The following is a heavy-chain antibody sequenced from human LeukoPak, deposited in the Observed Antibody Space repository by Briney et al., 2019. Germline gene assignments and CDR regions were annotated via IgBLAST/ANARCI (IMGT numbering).Heavy chain of an antibody. CDR3: ARVHYYGSGSSYYFDY. D-gene: IGHD3-10*01. CDR1: GFTFSSYS. Sequence: GGSLRLSCAASGFTFSSYSMNWVRQAPGKGLEWVSYISSSSSTIYYADSVKGRFTISRDNAKNSLYLQMNSLRAEDTAVYYCARVHYYGSGSSYYFDYWGQGTLVTVSS. V-gene: IGHV3-48*04. CDR2: ISSSSSTI. J-gene: IGHJ4*02.